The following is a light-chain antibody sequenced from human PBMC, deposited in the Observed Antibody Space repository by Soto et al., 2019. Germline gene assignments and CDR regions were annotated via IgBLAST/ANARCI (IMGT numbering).Light chain of an antibody. Sequence: IQLTQSPSFLSASVGDRVTITCRASQGISSYLAWYQQEPGNAPTLLIYAASTLQSGVPSRFSGSGSGTEFTLTSSSLQPEDFATYYCQQLNSYPQTFGQGTKLEIK. CDR1: QGISSY. J-gene: IGKJ2*01. CDR2: AAS. V-gene: IGKV1-9*01. CDR3: QQLNSYPQT.